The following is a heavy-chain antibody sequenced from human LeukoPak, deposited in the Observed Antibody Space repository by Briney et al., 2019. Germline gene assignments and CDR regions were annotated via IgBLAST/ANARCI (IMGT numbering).Heavy chain of an antibody. CDR2: IYTSGST. J-gene: IGHJ5*02. V-gene: IGHV4-61*09. Sequence: PSETLSLTCTVSGGSISSGSYYWSWIRQPAGKGLEWIGHIYTSGSTNYNPSLKSRVTISVDTSKNQFSLKLSSVTAADTAVYYCARERGRFGEFDPWGQGTLVTVSS. CDR3: ARERGRFGEFDP. CDR1: GGSISSGSYY. D-gene: IGHD3-10*01.